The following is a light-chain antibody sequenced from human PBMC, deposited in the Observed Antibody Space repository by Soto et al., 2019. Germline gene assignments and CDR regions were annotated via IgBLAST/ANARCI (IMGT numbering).Light chain of an antibody. CDR2: DVS. V-gene: IGLV2-14*01. Sequence: QSVLTHPASVSGSPGQSITISCTGNSSDVGGYNYVSWYQQHPGKAPKLMIYDVSNRPSGVSNRFSGSKSGNTASLTISGLQAEDEADYYCSSYTSSLRVFRTGTKV. CDR3: SSYTSSLRV. J-gene: IGLJ1*01. CDR1: SSDVGGYNY.